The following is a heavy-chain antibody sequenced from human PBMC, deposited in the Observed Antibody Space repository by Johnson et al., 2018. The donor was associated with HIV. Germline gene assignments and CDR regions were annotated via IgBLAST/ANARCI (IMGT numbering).Heavy chain of an antibody. D-gene: IGHD5-24*01. Sequence: QVQLVESGGGLVQPGGSLRLSCAASGFTFSSYAMHWVRQAPGKGLEWVAVISYDGSNKYYADSLKGRFTISRDNSKNTLYLQMNSLRAEDTAVYYCAREMAWEDAFDIWGQGTMVTVSS. V-gene: IGHV3-30-3*01. J-gene: IGHJ3*02. CDR1: GFTFSSYA. CDR2: ISYDGSNK. CDR3: AREMAWEDAFDI.